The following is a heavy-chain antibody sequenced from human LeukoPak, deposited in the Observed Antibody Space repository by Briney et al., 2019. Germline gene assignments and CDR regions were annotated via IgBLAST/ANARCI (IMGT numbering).Heavy chain of an antibody. CDR3: VGRRGDGDYRPEY. CDR1: GGSIGSTAYY. D-gene: IGHD4-17*01. J-gene: IGHJ4*02. CDR2: IYYTGIT. Sequence: SETLSLTCSVSGGSIGSTAYYWGWIRQPPGKGLEWIGSIYYTGITYYNPSLKSRVTISPDTSRNQFSLKLNSVTAPETAVYYCVGRRGDGDYRPEYWGQGTLVTVSS. V-gene: IGHV4-39*01.